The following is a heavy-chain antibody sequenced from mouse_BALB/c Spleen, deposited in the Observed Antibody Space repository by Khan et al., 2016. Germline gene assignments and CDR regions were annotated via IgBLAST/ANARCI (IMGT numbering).Heavy chain of an antibody. D-gene: IGHD2-4*01. CDR1: GYAFTNYL. CDR3: AGITACFAY. Sequence: QVQLKQSGAELVRPGTSVKVSCKASGYAFTNYLIEWVKQRPGQGLEWIGVINPGSGGTNYNEKFKGKATLTADKSSSTAYMQLSSLTSDDSAVYFVAGITACFAYWGQGTLVTVSA. V-gene: IGHV1-54*01. CDR2: INPGSGGT. J-gene: IGHJ3*01.